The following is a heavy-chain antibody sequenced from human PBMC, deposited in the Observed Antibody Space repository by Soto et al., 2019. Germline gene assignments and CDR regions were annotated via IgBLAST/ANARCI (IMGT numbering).Heavy chain of an antibody. Sequence: QVQLVQSGAEVKKPGASVKVSCKASGYTFTSYYMHWVRQAPGQGLEWMGIINPSGGSTSYAQKFQGRVTMTRDTSTSTVYMGLSSLRSEDTAVYYCARDDTWTKPTGYFDYWGQGTLVTVSS. V-gene: IGHV1-46*01. CDR2: INPSGGST. D-gene: IGHD1-20*01. CDR3: ARDDTWTKPTGYFDY. CDR1: GYTFTSYY. J-gene: IGHJ4*02.